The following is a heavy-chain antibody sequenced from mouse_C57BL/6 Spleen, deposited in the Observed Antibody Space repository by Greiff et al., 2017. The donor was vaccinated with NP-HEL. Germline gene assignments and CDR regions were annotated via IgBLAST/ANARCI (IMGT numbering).Heavy chain of an antibody. D-gene: IGHD1-2*01. J-gene: IGHJ1*03. CDR2: ISSGSSTI. Sequence: EVQLMESGGGLVKPGGSLKLSCAASGFTFSDYGMHWVRQAPEKGLEWVAYISSGSSTIYYADTVKGRFTISRDNAKNTLFLQMTSLRSEDTAMYYCARDGREYFDVWGTGTTVTVSS. V-gene: IGHV5-17*01. CDR1: GFTFSDYG. CDR3: ARDGREYFDV.